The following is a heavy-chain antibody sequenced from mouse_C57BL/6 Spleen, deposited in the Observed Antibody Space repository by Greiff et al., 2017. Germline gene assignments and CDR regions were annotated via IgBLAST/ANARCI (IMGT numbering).Heavy chain of an antibody. CDR2: INPNNGGT. J-gene: IGHJ4*01. Sequence: EVQRVESGPELVKPGASVKMSCKASGYTFTDYNMHWVKQSHGKSLEWIGYINPNNGGTSYNQKFKGKATLTVNKSSSTAYMELRSLTSEDSAVYYCRIYYDYDDYAMDYWGQGTSVTVSS. V-gene: IGHV1-22*01. CDR1: GYTFTDYN. CDR3: RIYYDYDDYAMDY. D-gene: IGHD2-4*01.